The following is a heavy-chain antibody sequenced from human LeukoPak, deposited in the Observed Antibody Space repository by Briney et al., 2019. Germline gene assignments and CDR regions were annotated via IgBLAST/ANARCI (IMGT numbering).Heavy chain of an antibody. CDR3: ARDGFSYYDFWSGIFDY. CDR2: IYYSGST. CDR1: GGSISSYY. D-gene: IGHD3-3*01. V-gene: IGHV4-39*07. Sequence: SETLSLTCTVSGGSISSYYWGWIRQPPGKGLEWIGSIYYSGSTYYNPSLKSRVTISVDTSKNQFSLKLSSVTAADTAVYYCARDGFSYYDFWSGIFDYWGQGTLVTVSS. J-gene: IGHJ4*02.